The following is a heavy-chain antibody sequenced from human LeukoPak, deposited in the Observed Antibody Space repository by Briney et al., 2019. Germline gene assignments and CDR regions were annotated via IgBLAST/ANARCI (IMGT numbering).Heavy chain of an antibody. J-gene: IGHJ5*02. CDR2: INPSSSST. CDR1: GYTFTSYY. D-gene: IGHD3-10*01. V-gene: IGHV1-46*01. Sequence: ASVKVSCKASGYTFTSYYVHWVRQAPGQGLEWVGIINPSSSSTSYAQKFQGRVTMTRDMSTSTAYMELSRLRSDDTAVYYCARDFRMSGFGELMFDPWGQGTLVTVSS. CDR3: ARDFRMSGFGELMFDP.